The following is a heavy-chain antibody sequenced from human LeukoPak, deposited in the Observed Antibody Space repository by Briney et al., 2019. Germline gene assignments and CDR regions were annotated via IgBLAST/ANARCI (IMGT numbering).Heavy chain of an antibody. V-gene: IGHV4-4*02. J-gene: IGHJ4*02. CDR3: TRTNRDWVPSDY. Sequence: SETLSLTCAVCCVSINNANWWSWVRQPPGKGLEWIAEVAHHGKTDYNPSLESRVTVSLDESKSQFSLNLTSVTAADTAVYFCTRTNRDWVPSDYWGQGTLVTVSS. CDR2: VAHHGKT. CDR1: CVSINNANW. D-gene: IGHD2-21*01.